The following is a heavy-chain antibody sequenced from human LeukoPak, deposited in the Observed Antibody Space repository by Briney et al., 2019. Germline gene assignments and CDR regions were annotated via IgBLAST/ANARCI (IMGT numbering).Heavy chain of an antibody. Sequence: PSETLSLTCTVSGGSISSGGYYWSWIRQHPGKGLEWIGYIYYSGSTYYNPSLKSRVTISVDTSKNQFSLKLSSVTAADAAVYYCARDSMVRGVNYFDYWGQGTLVIVSS. CDR1: GGSISSGGYY. CDR3: ARDSMVRGVNYFDY. CDR2: IYYSGST. V-gene: IGHV4-31*03. J-gene: IGHJ4*02. D-gene: IGHD3-10*01.